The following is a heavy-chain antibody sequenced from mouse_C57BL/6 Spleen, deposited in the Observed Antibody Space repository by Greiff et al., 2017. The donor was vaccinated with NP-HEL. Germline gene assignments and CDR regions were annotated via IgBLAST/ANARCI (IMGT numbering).Heavy chain of an antibody. J-gene: IGHJ3*01. CDR3: ARDAGYGFAY. CDR2: ISYDGSN. Sequence: EVKLVESGPGLVKPSQSLSLTCSVTGYSITSGYYWNWIRQFPGNKLEWMGYISYDGSNNYNPSLKNRISITRDTSKNQFFLKLNSVTTEDTATYYCARDAGYGFAYWGQGTLVTVSA. D-gene: IGHD3-2*02. V-gene: IGHV3-6*01. CDR1: GYSITSGYY.